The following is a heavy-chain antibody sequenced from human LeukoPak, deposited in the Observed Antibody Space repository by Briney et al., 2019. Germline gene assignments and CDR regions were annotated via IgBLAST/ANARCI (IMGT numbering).Heavy chain of an antibody. V-gene: IGHV3-23*01. CDR3: AKERDYGSAQPGLFDY. J-gene: IGHJ4*02. D-gene: IGHD3-10*01. CDR2: ISGSGGST. Sequence: PGGSLRLSCAASGFTFSSYAMSWVRQAPGKGLEWVSAISGSGGSTYYADSVKGRFTISRDNSKNTLYLQMNSLRAEDTAVYYCAKERDYGSAQPGLFDYWGQGTLVTVSS. CDR1: GFTFSSYA.